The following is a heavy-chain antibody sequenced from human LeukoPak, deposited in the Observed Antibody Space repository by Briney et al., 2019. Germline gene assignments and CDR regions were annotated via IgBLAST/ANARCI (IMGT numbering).Heavy chain of an antibody. Sequence: ASVKVSCKASGYIFTGYYMYWVRQAPGQGLEWMGWINPNSGGTNYAQKFQGRVTMTRDTSISTAYVELSRLRSDDTAVYYCARGTGEGYTYGRYYFDYWGQGTLVTVSS. CDR1: GYIFTGYY. D-gene: IGHD5-18*01. J-gene: IGHJ4*02. CDR3: ARGTGEGYTYGRYYFDY. V-gene: IGHV1-2*02. CDR2: INPNSGGT.